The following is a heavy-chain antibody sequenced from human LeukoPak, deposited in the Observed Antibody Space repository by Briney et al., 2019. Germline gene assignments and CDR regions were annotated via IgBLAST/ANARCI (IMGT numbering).Heavy chain of an antibody. Sequence: SETLSLTCTVSGGSISSGDYYWSWIRQPPGKGLEWIAFMYYSGSTYYNPSLKSRVTMSADTSKNQLSLKLSSVTAADTAVYYCARPYYYDSRIDPWGQGILVTVSS. V-gene: IGHV4-30-4*01. CDR2: MYYSGST. J-gene: IGHJ5*02. CDR3: ARPYYYDSRIDP. CDR1: GGSISSGDYY. D-gene: IGHD3-22*01.